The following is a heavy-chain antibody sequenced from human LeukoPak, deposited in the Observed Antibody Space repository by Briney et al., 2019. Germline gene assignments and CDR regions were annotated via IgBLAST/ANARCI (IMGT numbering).Heavy chain of an antibody. V-gene: IGHV4-4*07. CDR3: ARDSCRSASCYNNWFDP. D-gene: IGHD2-2*01. Sequence: PSETLSLTCTVSGGSITDYYWSWIRQPAGKGLEWIGRIYTSGSTNYNPSHKSRVTMSVDKSKNQFSLKLRSVTAADTAVYFCARDSCRSASCYNNWFDPWGQGTLVTVSS. CDR1: GGSITDYY. CDR2: IYTSGST. J-gene: IGHJ5*02.